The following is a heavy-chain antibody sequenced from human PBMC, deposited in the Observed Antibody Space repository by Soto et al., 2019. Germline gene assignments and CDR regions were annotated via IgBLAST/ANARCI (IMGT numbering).Heavy chain of an antibody. CDR3: ARHGGYYFDY. V-gene: IGHV4-38-2*02. CDR1: GYSINSGYY. J-gene: IGHJ4*02. Sequence: SETLSLTCTVSGYSINSGYYWGWVRQPPGKGLEWIGIIYHSGTTYYNPSLESRVTISGDSSKNQFSLKLRSVTAADTAIYYCARHGGYYFDYWGQGTLVTVSS. CDR2: IYHSGTT.